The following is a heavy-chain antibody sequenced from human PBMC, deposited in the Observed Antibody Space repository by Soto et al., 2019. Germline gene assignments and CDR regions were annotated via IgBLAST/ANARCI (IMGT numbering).Heavy chain of an antibody. V-gene: IGHV2-26*01. Sequence: QVTLKESGPVLVKPTETLTLRCTVSGLSITDSEMGVSWIRQPPGQPLEWLAHIDSSGEKSYRTFLKSRLAISKDTSKSQIVLTMTTMDPADTATYYCARRHLAVAVSPWCDPWGKGIPVTVSS. D-gene: IGHD6-19*01. CDR1: GLSITDSEMG. J-gene: IGHJ5*02. CDR2: IDSSGEK. CDR3: ARRHLAVAVSPWCDP.